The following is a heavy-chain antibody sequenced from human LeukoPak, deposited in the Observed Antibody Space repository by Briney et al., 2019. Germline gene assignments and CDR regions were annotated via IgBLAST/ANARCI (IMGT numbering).Heavy chain of an antibody. J-gene: IGHJ4*02. D-gene: IGHD2-2*03. CDR1: GFTFSSYA. V-gene: IGHV3-23*01. CDR3: ANIGHCSSTSCYTG. Sequence: GGSLRLSCAASGFTFSSYAMSWVRQAPGKGLEWISAISGSGGSTYYADSVKGRFTISRDNSKNTLYLQMNSLRAEDTAVYYCANIGHCSSTSCYTGWGQGTLVTVSS. CDR2: ISGSGGST.